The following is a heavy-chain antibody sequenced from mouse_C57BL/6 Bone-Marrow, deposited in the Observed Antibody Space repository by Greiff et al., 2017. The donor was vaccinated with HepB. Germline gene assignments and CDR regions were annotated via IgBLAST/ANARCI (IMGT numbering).Heavy chain of an antibody. CDR2: INPNNGGT. D-gene: IGHD1-3*01. V-gene: IGHV1-26*01. J-gene: IGHJ4*01. CDR3: ARKWLYYAMDY. Sequence: EVQLQQSGPELVKPGASVKISCKASGYTFTDYYMNWVKQSHGKSLEWIGDINPNNGGTSYNQKFKGKATLTVDKSSSTAYMELRSLTSEDSAVYYCARKWLYYAMDYWGQGTSVTVSS. CDR1: GYTFTDYY.